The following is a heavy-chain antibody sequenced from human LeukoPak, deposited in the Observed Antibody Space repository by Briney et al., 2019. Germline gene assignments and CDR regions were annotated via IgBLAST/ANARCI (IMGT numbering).Heavy chain of an antibody. CDR2: MNPNSGNT. V-gene: IGHV1-8*03. Sequence: SVKVSCKASGYTFTSYDINWVRQATGQGLEWMGWMNPNSGNTGYAQKFQGRVTITRNTSISTAYMELSSLRSEDTAVYYCARGLQHDFWSGYYTNYYYYYMDVWGKGTTVTVSS. CDR1: GYTFTSYD. J-gene: IGHJ6*03. CDR3: ARGLQHDFWSGYYTNYYYYYMDV. D-gene: IGHD3-3*01.